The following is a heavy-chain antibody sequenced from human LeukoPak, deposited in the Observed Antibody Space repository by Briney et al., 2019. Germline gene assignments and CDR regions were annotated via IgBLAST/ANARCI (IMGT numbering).Heavy chain of an antibody. J-gene: IGHJ3*02. CDR2: IGSSGSSI. CDR3: ARSYGSGSWDDAFDI. CDR1: GFTFSSYE. D-gene: IGHD3-10*01. Sequence: GGSLRLSCVASGFTFSSYEMNWVRQAPGKGLEWLSYIGSSGSSIYSADSVKGRFTFSRDNAKNSLYLQMNSLRAEDTAVYYCARSYGSGSWDDAFDIWGQGTMVTVSS. V-gene: IGHV3-48*03.